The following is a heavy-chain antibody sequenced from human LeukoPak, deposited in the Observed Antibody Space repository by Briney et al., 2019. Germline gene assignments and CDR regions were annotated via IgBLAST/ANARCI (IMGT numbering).Heavy chain of an antibody. CDR1: GFTFSSYA. CDR2: ISYDGSNK. CDR3: ARDITMVRGVIIHVFDY. Sequence: GGSLRLSCAASGFTFSSYAMHWVRQAPGKWLEWVAVISYDGSNKYYADSVKGRFTISRDNSKNTLYLQMNSLRAEDTAVYYCARDITMVRGVIIHVFDYWGQGTLVTVSS. D-gene: IGHD3-10*01. J-gene: IGHJ4*02. V-gene: IGHV3-30*04.